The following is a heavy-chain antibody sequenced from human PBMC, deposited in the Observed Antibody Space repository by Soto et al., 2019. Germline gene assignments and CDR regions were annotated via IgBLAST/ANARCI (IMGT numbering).Heavy chain of an antibody. D-gene: IGHD3-22*01. CDR1: GYTFTSYG. CDR2: ISAYNGNT. Sequence: ASVKVSCKASGYTFTSYGISWVRQAPGQGLKWMGWISAYNGNTNYAQKLQGRVTMTTDTSTSTAYMELRSLRFDDTAVYYCARSGSSGYYFDYWGQGTLVTVSS. CDR3: ARSGSSGYYFDY. J-gene: IGHJ4*02. V-gene: IGHV1-18*01.